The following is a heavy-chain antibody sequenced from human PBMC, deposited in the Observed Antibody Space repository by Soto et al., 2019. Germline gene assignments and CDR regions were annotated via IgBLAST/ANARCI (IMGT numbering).Heavy chain of an antibody. J-gene: IGHJ4*02. D-gene: IGHD3-16*01. CDR2: INAGNGNT. Sequence: QVQLVQSGAEVKKPGASVKVSCKASGYTFTSYAMHWVRQAPGQRLEWMGWINAGNGNTKYSQKFQGRVTITRDTSASTAYMELSSLRSEDTAVYYCARDKHDYADYWGQGTLVTVSS. CDR1: GYTFTSYA. V-gene: IGHV1-3*01. CDR3: ARDKHDYADY.